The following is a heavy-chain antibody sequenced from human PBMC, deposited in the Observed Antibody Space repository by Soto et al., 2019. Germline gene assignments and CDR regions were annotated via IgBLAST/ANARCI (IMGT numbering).Heavy chain of an antibody. V-gene: IGHV2-5*01. CDR3: AHRQRATTGRPRGMDV. D-gene: IGHD1-1*01. CDR1: GFSLNTNGEG. Sequence: QITLKESGPTLVKPTQTLTLTCTFSGFSLNTNGEGVAWIHQPPGKALEWLAVIYWNDDKRHSPSLKSRLTITKDTSKNQVVLTMTNMDPVDTATYYCAHRQRATTGRPRGMDVWGLGTTVTVSS. CDR2: IYWNDDK. J-gene: IGHJ6*02.